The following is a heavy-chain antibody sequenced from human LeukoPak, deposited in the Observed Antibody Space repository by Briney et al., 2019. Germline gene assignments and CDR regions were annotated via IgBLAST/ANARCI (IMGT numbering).Heavy chain of an antibody. Sequence: PGGSLRLSCAASGFTFSSYWMHWVRQAPGKGLEWVSSISSSSSYIYYADSVKGRFTISRDNAKNSLYLQMNSLRAEDTAVYYCTPLLQVDYWGQGTLVTVSS. CDR3: TPLLQVDY. CDR1: GFTFSSYW. D-gene: IGHD3-10*01. J-gene: IGHJ4*02. V-gene: IGHV3-21*01. CDR2: ISSSSSYI.